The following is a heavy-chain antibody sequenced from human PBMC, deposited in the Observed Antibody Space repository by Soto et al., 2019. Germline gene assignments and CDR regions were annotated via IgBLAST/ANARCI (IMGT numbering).Heavy chain of an antibody. CDR3: ARTAARRNWFDP. Sequence: PVGSLRLSCAASGFTFSSYSMNWVRQAPGKGLEWVSSISSSSSYIYYADSVKGRFTISRDNAKNSLYLQMNSLRAEDTAVYYCARTAARRNWFDPWGQGTLVTVSS. D-gene: IGHD6-6*01. CDR2: ISSSSSYI. J-gene: IGHJ5*02. CDR1: GFTFSSYS. V-gene: IGHV3-21*01.